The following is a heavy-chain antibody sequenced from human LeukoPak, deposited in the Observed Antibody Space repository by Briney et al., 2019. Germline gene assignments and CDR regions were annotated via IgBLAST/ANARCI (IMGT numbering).Heavy chain of an antibody. V-gene: IGHV1-46*01. CDR2: INPTGGST. D-gene: IGHD1-26*01. CDR3: ARDNSVGDNAWWFDP. J-gene: IGHJ5*02. Sequence: ASVKVSCKASGYTFISYDINWVRQVTGQGLEWMGLINPTGGSTGYAQKFQGRVTMTRDMSTSTDYMELSSLRSEDTAIYYCARDNSVGDNAWWFDPWGQGTLVTVSS. CDR1: GYTFISYD.